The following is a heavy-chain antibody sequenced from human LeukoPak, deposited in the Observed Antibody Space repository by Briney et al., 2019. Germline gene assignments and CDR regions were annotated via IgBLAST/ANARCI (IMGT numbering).Heavy chain of an antibody. CDR2: IYYSGNT. CDR1: GGSISSSSYS. J-gene: IGHJ4*02. V-gene: IGHV4-39*07. CDR3: ASRSRGGYYFDY. D-gene: IGHD2-2*01. Sequence: SETLSLTCTVSGGSISSSSYSWGWIRQPPGKGLEWIGNIYYSGNTNYNPSLKSRVTISVDTSKNQFSLKLSSVTAADTAVYYCASRSRGGYYFDYWGQGTLVTVSS.